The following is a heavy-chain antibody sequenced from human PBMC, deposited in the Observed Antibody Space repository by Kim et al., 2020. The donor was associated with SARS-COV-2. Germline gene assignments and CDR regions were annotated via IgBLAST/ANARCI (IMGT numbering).Heavy chain of an antibody. D-gene: IGHD3-3*01. CDR2: ISGSGGST. CDR3: AKVGTYDFWSGYSYYFDY. CDR1: GFTFSSYA. V-gene: IGHV3-23*01. Sequence: GGSLRLSCAASGFTFSSYAMSWVRQAPGKGLEWVSAISGSGGSTYYTDSVKGRFTISRDNSKNTLYLQMNSLRAEDTAVYYCAKVGTYDFWSGYSYYFDYWGQGTLVTVSS. J-gene: IGHJ4*02.